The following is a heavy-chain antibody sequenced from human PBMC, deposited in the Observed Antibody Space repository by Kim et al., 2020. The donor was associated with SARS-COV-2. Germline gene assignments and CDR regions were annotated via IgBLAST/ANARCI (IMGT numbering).Heavy chain of an antibody. Sequence: GGSLRLSCAASGFTFSSYDMHWVRQATGKGLEWVSAIGTAGDTYYPGSVKGRFTISRENAKNSLYLQMNSLRAGDTAVYYCARDKGGRYAAGSDYGMDVWGRGTTVTVSS. CDR3: ARDKGGRYAAGSDYGMDV. J-gene: IGHJ6*02. V-gene: IGHV3-13*01. CDR1: GFTFSSYD. CDR2: IGTAGDT. D-gene: IGHD6-19*01.